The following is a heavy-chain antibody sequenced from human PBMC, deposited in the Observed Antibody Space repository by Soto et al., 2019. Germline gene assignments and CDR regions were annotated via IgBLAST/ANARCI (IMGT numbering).Heavy chain of an antibody. CDR3: ARDRGSGNWFDP. V-gene: IGHV4-59*01. J-gene: IGHJ5*02. Sequence: PSETLSLTCSVSGDSSSSDYWSWIRQPPGKGLEWIGYIYYSGGTYYNPSLKSRVTISVDTSKNQFSLKLSSVTAADTAVYYCARDRGSGNWFDPWGQGTLVTVSS. D-gene: IGHD5-12*01. CDR1: GDSSSSDY. CDR2: IYYSGGT.